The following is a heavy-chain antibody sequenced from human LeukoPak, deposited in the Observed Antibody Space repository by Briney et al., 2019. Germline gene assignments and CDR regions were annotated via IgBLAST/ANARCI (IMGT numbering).Heavy chain of an antibody. CDR1: GFTFSSYG. D-gene: IGHD5-12*01. CDR3: AKALSGYDSHYYYGMDV. J-gene: IGHJ6*02. V-gene: IGHV3-30*18. CDR2: ISYDGSNK. Sequence: GRSLRLSCAASGFTFSSYGMHWVRQAPDKGLEWVAVISYDGSNKYYADSVKGRFTISRDNSKNTLYLQMNSLRAEDTAVYYCAKALSGYDSHYYYGMDVWGQGTTVTVSS.